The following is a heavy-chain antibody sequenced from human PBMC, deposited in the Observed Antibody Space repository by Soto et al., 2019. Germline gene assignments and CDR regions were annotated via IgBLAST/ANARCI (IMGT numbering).Heavy chain of an antibody. D-gene: IGHD6-19*01. CDR2: ISWSGNNV. V-gene: IGHV3-9*01. CDR3: ARDRGWSLFDY. CDR1: GFTFDDYT. Sequence: PGGSLRLSCAASGFTFDDYTMHWVRQTPGKGLEWVSSISWSGNNVDYRDSVKGRFTISRDNAKNSLYLHMNSLRVEDTALYYCARDRGWSLFDYWGQGTLVTVS. J-gene: IGHJ4*02.